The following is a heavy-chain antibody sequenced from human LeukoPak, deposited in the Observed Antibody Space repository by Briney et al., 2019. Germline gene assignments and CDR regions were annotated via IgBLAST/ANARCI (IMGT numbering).Heavy chain of an antibody. J-gene: IGHJ4*02. CDR1: GGSFSDYY. Sequence: PSETLSLTCVVYGGSFSDYYWSWIRQPPGKGLEWIGEIHHSGSTNYSPSLRSRITMSLDTSNNQFSLKLSSVTAADTAVYYCARERGSSSWYPLDSWGQGTLVTVSS. CDR3: ARERGSSSWYPLDS. D-gene: IGHD6-13*01. CDR2: IHHSGST. V-gene: IGHV4-34*01.